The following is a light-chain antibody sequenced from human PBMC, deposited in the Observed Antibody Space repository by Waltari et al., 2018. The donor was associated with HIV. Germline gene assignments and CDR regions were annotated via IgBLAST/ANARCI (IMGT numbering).Light chain of an antibody. V-gene: IGLV2-23*02. CDR1: TSDVDSYNL. CDR2: EVN. CDR3: WSYAGTYTLA. J-gene: IGLJ2*01. Sequence: QSVLTQPASVSGSPGQSITISCTGTTSDVDSYNLVSWYQQHPGKVPRLIIYEVNKRPSGVSNRFSGSKSGNTASLTISGLQAEDEADYYCWSYAGTYTLAFGGGTKVTVL.